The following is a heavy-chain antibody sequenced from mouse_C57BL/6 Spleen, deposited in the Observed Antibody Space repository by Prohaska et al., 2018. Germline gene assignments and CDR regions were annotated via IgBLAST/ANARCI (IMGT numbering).Heavy chain of an antibody. CDR2: ISGGGGNT. D-gene: IGHD4-1*01. J-gene: IGHJ3*01. V-gene: IGHV5-6-4*01. CDR3: TRDQTGPFAY. Sequence: EVMLVESGGGLVKPGGSLKFSCAASGFTFSSYTMSWVRQTPEKRLEWVATISGGGGNTYYPDSVKGRFTISGDNARNTLDLQMSSLKSEDTAMYYCTRDQTGPFAYWGQGTLVTVSA. CDR1: GFTFSSYT.